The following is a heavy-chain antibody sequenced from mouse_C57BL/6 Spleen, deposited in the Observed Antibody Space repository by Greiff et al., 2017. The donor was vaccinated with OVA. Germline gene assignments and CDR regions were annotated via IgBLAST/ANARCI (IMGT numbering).Heavy chain of an antibody. CDR3: ARWGYYGNYYYAMDY. D-gene: IGHD2-1*01. Sequence: QVQLQQPGAELVRPGSSVKLSCKASGYTFTSYWMHWVKQRPIQGLEWIGNIDPSDSETHYNQKFKDKATLTVDKSSSTAYMQRSSLTSEDSAVYYGARWGYYGNYYYAMDYWGQGTSVTVSS. CDR2: IDPSDSET. J-gene: IGHJ4*01. V-gene: IGHV1-52*01. CDR1: GYTFTSYW.